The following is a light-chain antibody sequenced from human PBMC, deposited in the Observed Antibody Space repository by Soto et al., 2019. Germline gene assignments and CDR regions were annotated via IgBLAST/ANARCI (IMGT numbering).Light chain of an antibody. J-gene: IGLJ1*01. Sequence: QSALTQPASVSGSPGQSITISCTGTSSDVGGYNYVSWYQQHPGKAPKLMIYDVSNRPSGVSNRFSGSKSGNTASLTISGFQAEDEADYYCSSYTSSSTLFGTGTKLTVL. CDR1: SSDVGGYNY. CDR3: SSYTSSSTL. CDR2: DVS. V-gene: IGLV2-14*01.